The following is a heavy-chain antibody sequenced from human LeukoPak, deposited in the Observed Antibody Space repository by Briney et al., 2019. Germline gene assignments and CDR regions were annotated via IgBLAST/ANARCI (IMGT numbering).Heavy chain of an antibody. CDR3: ARDSDHYDSSGYFLGIMEGPY. Sequence: GGSLRLSCAASGFTFSKYSMSWVRQAPGKGLEWVSFISSSGSNIYYADSVKGRFTISRDNAKNSLYLQMNSLRAEDTALYYCARDSDHYDSSGYFLGIMEGPYWGQGTLVTVSS. V-gene: IGHV3-21*01. CDR2: ISSSGSNI. J-gene: IGHJ4*02. D-gene: IGHD3-22*01. CDR1: GFTFSKYS.